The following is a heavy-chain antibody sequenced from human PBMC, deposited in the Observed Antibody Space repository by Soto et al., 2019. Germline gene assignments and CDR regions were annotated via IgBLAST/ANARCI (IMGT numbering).Heavy chain of an antibody. Sequence: GGSLRLSCAASGFTFSSYAMSWVRQAPGKGLEWVSAISGGGGSTYYADSVKGRFTISRGNSKNTRYLQMNSLRAEDTAVYYCAKDPGGVVVVAATGRWFDPWGQGTLVTVSS. CDR2: ISGGGGST. CDR3: AKDPGGVVVVAATGRWFDP. J-gene: IGHJ5*02. CDR1: GFTFSSYA. V-gene: IGHV3-23*01. D-gene: IGHD2-15*01.